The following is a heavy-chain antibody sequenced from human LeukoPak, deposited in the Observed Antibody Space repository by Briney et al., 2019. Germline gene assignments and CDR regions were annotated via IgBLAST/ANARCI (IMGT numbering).Heavy chain of an antibody. V-gene: IGHV1-69*05. CDR2: ITPIFGTA. D-gene: IGHD5-24*01. CDR1: GGTFSSYA. Sequence: GASVKVSCKASGGTFSSYAISWVRQAPGQGLEWMGGITPIFGTANYAQKFQGRVTITTDESTSTAYMELSSLRSEDTAVYYCARDRDGYNYVAPYYYYMDVWGKGTTVTVSS. J-gene: IGHJ6*03. CDR3: ARDRDGYNYVAPYYYYMDV.